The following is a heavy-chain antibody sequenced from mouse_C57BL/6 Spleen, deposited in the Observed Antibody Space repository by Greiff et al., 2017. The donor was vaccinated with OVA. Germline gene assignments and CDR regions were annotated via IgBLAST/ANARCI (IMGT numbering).Heavy chain of an antibody. Sequence: QVQLQQSGAELMKPGASVKLSCKATGYTFTGYWIEWVKQRPGHGLEWIGEILPGRGSTTYNEKFKGKATFNADTSSNTAYMQLSSLTTEDSASYYCARGVTTVEDYWGQGTTLTVSS. CDR1: GYTFTGYW. V-gene: IGHV1-9*01. CDR2: ILPGRGST. J-gene: IGHJ2*01. D-gene: IGHD1-1*01. CDR3: ARGVTTVEDY.